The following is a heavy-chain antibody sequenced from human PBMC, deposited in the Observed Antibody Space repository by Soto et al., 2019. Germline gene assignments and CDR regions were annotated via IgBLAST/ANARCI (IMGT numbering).Heavy chain of an antibody. V-gene: IGHV1-18*04. CDR3: ARGYCSGGNCYSGMDV. CDR2: ISAYSGNT. J-gene: IGHJ6*02. D-gene: IGHD2-15*01. Sequence: ASVKVSCKASGYTFTSYGIXWVRQAPGQGLEWMGWISAYSGNTNYAQKFQGRVTITADEPKSTAFMELSSLKSEDTAVFYCARGYCSGGNCYSGMDVWGQGTMVTVS. CDR1: GYTFTSYG.